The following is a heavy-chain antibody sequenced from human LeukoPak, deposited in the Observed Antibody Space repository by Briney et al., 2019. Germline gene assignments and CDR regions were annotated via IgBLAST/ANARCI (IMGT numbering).Heavy chain of an antibody. Sequence: GGSLRLSRAASGFTFDDYAMRWVRQAPGKGLEWVSGISWNSGSIGYADSVKGRFTISRDNAKNSLYLQMNSLRAEDTAFYYCAKDADSSGYGPYYFDYWGQGTLVTASS. CDR2: ISWNSGSI. J-gene: IGHJ4*02. D-gene: IGHD3-22*01. CDR3: AKDADSSGYGPYYFDY. V-gene: IGHV3-9*01. CDR1: GFTFDDYA.